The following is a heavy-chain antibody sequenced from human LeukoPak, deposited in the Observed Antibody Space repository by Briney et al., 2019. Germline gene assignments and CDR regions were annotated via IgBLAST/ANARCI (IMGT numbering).Heavy chain of an antibody. V-gene: IGHV3-64*04. J-gene: IGHJ4*02. CDR1: GFTFSNYT. Sequence: QAGGSLRLSCSASGFTFSNYTMHWVRQAPGKGLEYVSSISSNGGSTYSADSVKGRFTISRDNARNSLYLQMNSLRDEDTAVYYCARPTSGFYKFWGQGTLVTVSS. CDR3: ARPTSGFYKF. D-gene: IGHD3-10*01. CDR2: ISSNGGST.